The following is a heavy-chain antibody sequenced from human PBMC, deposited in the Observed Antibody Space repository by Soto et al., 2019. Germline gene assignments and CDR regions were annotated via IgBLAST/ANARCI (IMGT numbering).Heavy chain of an antibody. D-gene: IGHD3-16*01. Sequence: QVQLVESGGGVVQPGRSLRLSCAASGYIFSSCAMHWVRQAPGKGLEWVAVISHDGSNKHFVDSVRGRFTISRDNSKNTLYLQMNSLRAEDTSVYYCAKDLGAPPYGMDVWGQGTTVTVSS. J-gene: IGHJ6*02. CDR3: AKDLGAPPYGMDV. CDR2: ISHDGSNK. V-gene: IGHV3-30*18. CDR1: GYIFSSCA.